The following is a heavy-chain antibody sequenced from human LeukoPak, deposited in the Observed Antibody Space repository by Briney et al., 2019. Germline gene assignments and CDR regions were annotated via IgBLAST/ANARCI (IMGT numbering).Heavy chain of an antibody. Sequence: ASVKVSCKTSGYTFTTYGIDWVRQAPGQGLERMGWISPYNRNTDYEQKFQGRFALTADTSTSTAYMELRSLRSADPATYYCAIIDLSSGFDYWGQGTLVTVSS. J-gene: IGHJ4*02. D-gene: IGHD1-26*01. V-gene: IGHV1-18*01. CDR2: ISPYNRNT. CDR1: GYTFTTYG. CDR3: AIIDLSSGFDY.